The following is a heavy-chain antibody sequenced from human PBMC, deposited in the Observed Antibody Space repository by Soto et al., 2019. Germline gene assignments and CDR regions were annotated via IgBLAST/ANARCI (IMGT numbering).Heavy chain of an antibody. V-gene: IGHV1-69*01. J-gene: IGHJ6*02. CDR3: ARHRYYYDSSGWAVNYYYYGMDV. Sequence: QVQLVQSGAEVKKPGSSVKVSCKASGGTFSSYAISWVRQAPGQGLEWMGGIIPIFGTANYAQKFQGRVTITADESTSKAYMELSSLRSEDTAVYYCARHRYYYDSSGWAVNYYYYGMDVWGQGTTVTVSS. CDR1: GGTFSSYA. D-gene: IGHD3-22*01. CDR2: IIPIFGTA.